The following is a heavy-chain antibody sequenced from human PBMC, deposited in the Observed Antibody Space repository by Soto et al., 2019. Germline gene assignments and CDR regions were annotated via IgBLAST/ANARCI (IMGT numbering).Heavy chain of an antibody. CDR3: ARGATSSSGSYSYYYYGMDV. CDR2: IIPIFGTA. J-gene: IGHJ6*02. D-gene: IGHD1-26*01. CDR1: GGTFSSYA. V-gene: IGHV1-69*13. Sequence: SVKVSCKASGGTFSSYAISWVRQAPGQGLEWMGGIIPIFGTANYAQKFQGRVTITADESTSTAYMELSSLRSEDTAVYYCARGATSSSGSYSYYYYGMDVWGQGTTVTVSS.